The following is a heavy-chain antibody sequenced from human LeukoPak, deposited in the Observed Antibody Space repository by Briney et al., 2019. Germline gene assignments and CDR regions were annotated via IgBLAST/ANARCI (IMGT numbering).Heavy chain of an antibody. D-gene: IGHD6-6*01. Sequence: ASVKVSCKPSTHTFTDYYVHWVRQTPGQGLEWMGWINPKSGGTKFAQKFQGRVTMTRDTSISTVYMEMSRLRSDDTAIYYCAGLSNVAARPGWFDPWGQGTLVTVSS. J-gene: IGHJ5*02. CDR1: THTFTDYY. V-gene: IGHV1-2*02. CDR2: INPKSGGT. CDR3: AGLSNVAARPGWFDP.